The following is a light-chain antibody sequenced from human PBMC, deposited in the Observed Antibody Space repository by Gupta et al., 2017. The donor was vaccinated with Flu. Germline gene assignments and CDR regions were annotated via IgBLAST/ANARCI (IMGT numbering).Light chain of an antibody. CDR2: DNN. CDR1: NSNIGNNY. Sequence: QSVLTQPPSVSAAPGQKVTISCSGSNSNIGNNYVSWYQQLPGTAPKLLIYDNNKRPSGIPDRFSGSKSGTSATLRITGLQTGDEADYYCGPWDSSRSAVVFGGGTKLTVL. CDR3: GPWDSSRSAVV. J-gene: IGLJ2*01. V-gene: IGLV1-51*01.